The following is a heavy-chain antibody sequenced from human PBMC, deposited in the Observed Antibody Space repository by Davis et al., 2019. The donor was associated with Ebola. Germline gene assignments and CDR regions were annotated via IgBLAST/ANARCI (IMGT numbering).Heavy chain of an antibody. CDR2: VGGSGSGT. Sequence: EGSLRLSCAASGFAFNNYAMSWVRQTPGKGLEWVSAVGGSGSGTHYADSVRGRFTISRDNSKNTLFLQMDNLRAEDAAMYYCAKSGDAIWGSFLSRAFLIWGQGTLVAVSS. CDR3: AKSGDAIWGSFLSRAFLI. CDR1: GFAFNNYA. D-gene: IGHD3-16*01. V-gene: IGHV3-23*01. J-gene: IGHJ3*02.